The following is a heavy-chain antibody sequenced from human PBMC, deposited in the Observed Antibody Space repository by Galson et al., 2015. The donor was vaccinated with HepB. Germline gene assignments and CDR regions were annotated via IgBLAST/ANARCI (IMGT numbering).Heavy chain of an antibody. CDR1: GGSIRTEDW. J-gene: IGHJ4*02. CDR2: IYHSGDT. CDR3: ARDWIRDGASYYFDY. D-gene: IGHD5-24*01. Sequence: SETLSLTCTVSGGSIRTEDWWSWIRQSPGKRLEWIGQIYHSGDTNYNPSLQSRVTMSVDTSKNQFSLKLSSVTAADTAIYYCARDWIRDGASYYFDYWGQGTLVTVSS. V-gene: IGHV4-4*02.